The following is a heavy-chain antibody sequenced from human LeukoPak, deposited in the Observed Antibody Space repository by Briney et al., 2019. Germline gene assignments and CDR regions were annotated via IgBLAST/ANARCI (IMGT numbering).Heavy chain of an antibody. V-gene: IGHV3-48*02. D-gene: IGHD3-10*01. CDR1: GFTFSIYS. J-gene: IGHJ4*02. CDR2: IGSSGTTT. CDR3: AKGSAERYYYGAESTPPH. Sequence: GGSLRLSCAASGFTFSIYSMNWVRQAPGRGLEWLSYIGSSGTTTYYADSVKGRFTISRDNAKNLLFLQMSSLRDEDTAMYYCAKGSAERYYYGAESTPPHWGQGTLVTVSP.